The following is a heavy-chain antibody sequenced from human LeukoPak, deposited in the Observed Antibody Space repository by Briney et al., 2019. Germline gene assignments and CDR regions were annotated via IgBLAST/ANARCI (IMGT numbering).Heavy chain of an antibody. D-gene: IGHD3-10*01. CDR3: ARDIYGSGPPVGDTIDY. J-gene: IGHJ4*02. CDR2: MNSDGSST. CDR1: GFTFSSYW. Sequence: PGGSLRLSCGASGFTFSSYWMNWVRQAPGEGLVWVSRMNSDGSSTSYADSVKGRFTISRDNAKKTLYLQMNSLRAEDTAVYYCARDIYGSGPPVGDTIDYWGQGTLVTVSS. V-gene: IGHV3-74*01.